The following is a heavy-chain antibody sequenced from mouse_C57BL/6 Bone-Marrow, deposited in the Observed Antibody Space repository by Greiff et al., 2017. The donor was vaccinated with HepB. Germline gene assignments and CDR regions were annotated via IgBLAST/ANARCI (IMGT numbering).Heavy chain of an antibody. CDR3: ARDGPGAMDY. Sequence: EVKLEESGGGLVKPGGSLKLSCAASGFTFSSYAMSWVRQTPEKRLEWVATISDGGSYTYYPDNVKGRFTISRDNAKNNLYLQMSDLKSEDTDMYYCARDGPGAMDYWGQGTSVTVSS. CDR1: GFTFSSYA. V-gene: IGHV5-4*01. CDR2: ISDGGSYT. J-gene: IGHJ4*01.